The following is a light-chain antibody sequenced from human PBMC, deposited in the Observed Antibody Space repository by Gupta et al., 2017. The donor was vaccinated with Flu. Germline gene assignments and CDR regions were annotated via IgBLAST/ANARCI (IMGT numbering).Light chain of an antibody. V-gene: IGKV1-39*01. CDR3: QQGDSTPRT. J-gene: IGKJ1*01. CDR2: ITS. Sequence: PSSLSASIGDRVTITCRASQSIARYLHWYQQKPGKAPELLIYITSNLEDGVPSRFSGSGSVTDFTLTINGLQPEDFATYYCQQGDSTPRTFGQGTKVEI. CDR1: QSIARY.